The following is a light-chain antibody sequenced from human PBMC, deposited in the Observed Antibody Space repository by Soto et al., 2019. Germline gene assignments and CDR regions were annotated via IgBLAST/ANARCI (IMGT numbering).Light chain of an antibody. Sequence: EIVMTQSPATLSVSRGERATLSCRANQAISSNLAWYQQKPGQAPRLLIYDASNRATGIPARFSGSGSGTDFTLTISSLEPEDFAVYYCQQRSNWPTFGQGTKVDIK. J-gene: IGKJ1*01. CDR2: DAS. CDR3: QQRSNWPT. V-gene: IGKV3D-11*01. CDR1: QAISSN.